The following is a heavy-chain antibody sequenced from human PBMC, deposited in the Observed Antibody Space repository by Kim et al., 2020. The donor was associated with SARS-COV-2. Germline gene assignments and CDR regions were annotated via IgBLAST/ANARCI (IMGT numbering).Heavy chain of an antibody. J-gene: IGHJ5*02. CDR2: ISAYNGNT. Sequence: ASVKVSCKASGYTFTSYGISWVRQAPGQGLEWMGWISAYNGNTNYAQKLQGRVTMTTDTSTSTAYMELRSLRSDDTAVYYCARVVWNDVHNWFDPWGQGTLVTVSS. D-gene: IGHD1-1*01. CDR1: GYTFTSYG. V-gene: IGHV1-18*04. CDR3: ARVVWNDVHNWFDP.